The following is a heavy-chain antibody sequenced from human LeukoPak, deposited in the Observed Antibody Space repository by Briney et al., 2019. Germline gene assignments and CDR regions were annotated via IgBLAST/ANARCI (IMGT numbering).Heavy chain of an antibody. V-gene: IGHV4-59*01. Sequence: PSETLSLTCTVSGGSISSYYWSWIRQPPGKGPEWIGCIYNSGSTNFNPSLKSRITISVDMSKNQFSLKLSSVTSADTAVYYCARLPRYGDSFFDYWGQGTLVTVSA. J-gene: IGHJ4*02. D-gene: IGHD3-10*01. CDR1: GGSISSYY. CDR3: ARLPRYGDSFFDY. CDR2: IYNSGST.